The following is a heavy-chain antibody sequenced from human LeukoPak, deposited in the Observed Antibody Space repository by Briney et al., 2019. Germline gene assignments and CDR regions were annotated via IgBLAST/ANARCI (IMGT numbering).Heavy chain of an antibody. V-gene: IGHV4-59*01. J-gene: IGHJ3*02. D-gene: IGHD2-15*01. CDR1: GTSISTYY. CDR3: ARARPYCSGGTCHRGAFEI. Sequence: SETLSLTCVVSGTSISTYYWNWIRQPPGKELEWIAYIYNTGSTDYNPSLKSRVSISADTPKNQFSLKLSSVTAADTAVYYCARARPYCSGGTCHRGAFEIWGQGTLVTVSS. CDR2: IYNTGST.